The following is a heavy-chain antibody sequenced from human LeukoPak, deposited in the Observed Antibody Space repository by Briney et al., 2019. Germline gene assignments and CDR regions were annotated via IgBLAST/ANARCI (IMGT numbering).Heavy chain of an antibody. D-gene: IGHD3-22*01. CDR3: ARRGQYYYDSSGYYLSWYFDL. CDR2: IYYSGST. CDR1: GGSISSSSYY. J-gene: IGHJ2*01. Sequence: SETLSLTCTVSGGSISSSSYYWGWIRQPPAKGLEWIGSIYYSGSTYYNPSLKSRVTISVDTSKNQFSLKLSSVTAADTAVYYCARRGQYYYDSSGYYLSWYFDLWGRGTLVTVSS. V-gene: IGHV4-39*01.